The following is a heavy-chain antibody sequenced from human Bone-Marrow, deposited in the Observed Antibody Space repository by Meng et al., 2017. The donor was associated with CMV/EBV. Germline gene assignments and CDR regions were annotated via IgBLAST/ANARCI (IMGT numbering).Heavy chain of an antibody. CDR1: GGSISSYY. CDR2: IYYSGST. CDR3: ARGTTATHGYYFDY. Sequence: SETLSLTCTVSGGSISSYYWSWIRQPPGKGLEWIGYIYYSGSTNYNPSLKSRVTISVDTSKNQFSLRLSSVNAADTAVYYCARGTTATHGYYFDYWGQGTLVTVSS. V-gene: IGHV4-59*01. J-gene: IGHJ4*02. D-gene: IGHD2-8*01.